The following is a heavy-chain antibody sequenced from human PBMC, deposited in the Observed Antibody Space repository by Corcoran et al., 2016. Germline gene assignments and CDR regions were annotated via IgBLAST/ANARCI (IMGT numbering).Heavy chain of an antibody. CDR3: ARQDSSGYWKPYYFDY. D-gene: IGHD3-22*01. CDR1: GYSFTSYW. CDR2: IYPGDSDT. J-gene: IGHJ4*02. Sequence: EVQLVQSGAEVKKPGESLKISCKGSGYSFTSYWIGWVRQMPGKGLEWMGIIYPGDSDTRYSPSFQGQVTIPADKSISTAYLQWSSLKASDTAMYYCARQDSSGYWKPYYFDYWGQGTLVTVSS. V-gene: IGHV5-51*01.